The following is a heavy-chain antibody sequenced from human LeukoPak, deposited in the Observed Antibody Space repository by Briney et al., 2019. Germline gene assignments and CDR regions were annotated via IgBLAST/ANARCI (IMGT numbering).Heavy chain of an antibody. CDR3: AKLGYYDSSLLLFADY. D-gene: IGHD3-22*01. J-gene: IGHJ4*02. CDR1: GFTFSSYA. V-gene: IGHV3-23*01. Sequence: PGGSLRLSCAASGFTFSSYAMSWVRQAPGKGLEWVSAISGSGGSTYYADSVKGRFTISRDNSKNTLYLQMNSLRAEDTAVYYCAKLGYYDSSLLLFADYWGQGTLVTVSS. CDR2: ISGSGGST.